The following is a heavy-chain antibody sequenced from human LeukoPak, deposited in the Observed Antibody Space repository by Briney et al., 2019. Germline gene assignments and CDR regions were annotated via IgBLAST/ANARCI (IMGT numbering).Heavy chain of an antibody. CDR1: GGSISSYY. Sequence: SETLSLTCTVSGGSISSYYWSWIRQPPGKGLEWIGYIYYSGTTNYNPSLKSRVTISVDTSKNQFSLKLSSVTAADTADYYCARGVYIAAAQYGYWGQGTLVTVSS. J-gene: IGHJ4*02. CDR3: ARGVYIAAAQYGY. D-gene: IGHD6-13*01. CDR2: IYYSGTT. V-gene: IGHV4-59*01.